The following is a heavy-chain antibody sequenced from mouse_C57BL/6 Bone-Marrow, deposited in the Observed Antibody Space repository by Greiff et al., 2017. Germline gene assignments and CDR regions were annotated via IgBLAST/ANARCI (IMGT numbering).Heavy chain of an antibody. CDR1: GFTFSDYG. CDR2: ISNLAYSI. CDR3: ARHGYDGDGYFDF. Sequence: VKLVESGGGLVQPGGSLKLSCAASGFTFSDYGMAWVRQAPRKGPEWVAFISNLAYSIYYADTVTGRFTISRENAKNTLYLEMSSLRSEDTAMYYCARHGYDGDGYFDFWGTGTTVTVSS. J-gene: IGHJ1*03. V-gene: IGHV5-15*01. D-gene: IGHD2-2*01.